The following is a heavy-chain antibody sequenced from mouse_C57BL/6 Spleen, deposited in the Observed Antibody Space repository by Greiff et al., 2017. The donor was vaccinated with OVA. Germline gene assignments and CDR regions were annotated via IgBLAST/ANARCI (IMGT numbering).Heavy chain of an antibody. J-gene: IGHJ3*01. CDR3: ARNDIYYDYSFAY. Sequence: VKVVESGPGLVAPSQSLSITCTVSGFSLTSYAISWVRQPPGKGLEWLGVIWTGGGTNYNSALKSRLSISKDNSKSQVFLKMNSLQTDDTARYDCARNDIYYDYSFAYWGQGTLVTVSA. CDR1: GFSLTSYA. D-gene: IGHD2-4*01. V-gene: IGHV2-9-1*01. CDR2: IWTGGGT.